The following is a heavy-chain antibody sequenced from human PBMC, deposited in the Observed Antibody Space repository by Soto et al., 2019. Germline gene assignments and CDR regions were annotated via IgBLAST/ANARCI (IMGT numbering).Heavy chain of an antibody. CDR3: AKDRHYGDVLTFDY. Sequence: PVGPLRLSCADSGFTFINYAMSWVRQAPGKVLEWVSSISSRGDTTYYADSVGGRFTISKDPSKDTLYLQMNSLRAEDTALYFCAKDRHYGDVLTFDYWGQGTLVTVSS. V-gene: IGHV3-23*01. CDR1: GFTFINYA. J-gene: IGHJ4*02. CDR2: ISSRGDTT. D-gene: IGHD4-17*01.